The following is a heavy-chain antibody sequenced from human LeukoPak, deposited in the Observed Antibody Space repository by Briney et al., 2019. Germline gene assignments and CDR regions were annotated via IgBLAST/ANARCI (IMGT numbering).Heavy chain of an antibody. CDR2: ISVNNGGT. Sequence: ASVKVSCKASGYTFTTYSLAWVRQAPGQSLEWMGWISVNNGGTNYAQSFQDRVTLTRDTSTNTAYLELRSLRSDDATIIYCATATQPRGYFLHWGQGTLVTVSS. CDR3: ATATQPRGYFLH. D-gene: IGHD2-2*01. V-gene: IGHV1-18*01. J-gene: IGHJ1*01. CDR1: GYTFTTYS.